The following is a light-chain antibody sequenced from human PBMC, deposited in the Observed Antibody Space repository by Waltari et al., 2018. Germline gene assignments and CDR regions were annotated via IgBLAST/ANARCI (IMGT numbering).Light chain of an antibody. CDR1: SSAVGKYNL. Sequence: QSALTQPASVSGSPGQSITISCPGPSSAVGKYNLVSWYQQHPGEVPKLMIYEVTKRPSGVSDRFSGSKSGNTASLTISGLQAEDEADYFCCSFAGRGFSVIFGGGTKLTVL. CDR3: CSFAGRGFSVI. J-gene: IGLJ2*01. CDR2: EVT. V-gene: IGLV2-23*02.